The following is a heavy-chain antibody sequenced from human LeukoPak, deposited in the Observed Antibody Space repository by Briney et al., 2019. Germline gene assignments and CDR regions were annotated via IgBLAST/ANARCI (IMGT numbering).Heavy chain of an antibody. CDR3: ARETVDGFDH. CDR2: ISYDGNNR. V-gene: IGHV3-30*03. CDR1: GFTFSAYS. D-gene: IGHD4-23*01. J-gene: IGHJ4*02. Sequence: PGRSLRLSCAASGFTFSAYSAHWVRQAPGKGLEWVAIISYDGNNRYYADSVEGRFTNSRDNSTLYLQMNSLRSEDTAVYYCARETVDGFDHWGQGTLVTVSS.